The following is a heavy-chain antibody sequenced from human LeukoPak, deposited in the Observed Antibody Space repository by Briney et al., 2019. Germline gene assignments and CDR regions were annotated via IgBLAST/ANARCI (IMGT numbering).Heavy chain of an antibody. CDR3: ARGDSSTDAFDI. CDR2: IIPIFGTA. CDR1: GGTFSSYA. Sequence: ASVKVSCKASGGTFSSYAISWVRQAPGQGLEWMGGIIPIFGTANYAQKFQGRVTITTDESTSTAYMELSSLRSEDTAVYYCARGDSSTDAFDIWGQGTMVTVSS. V-gene: IGHV1-69*05. J-gene: IGHJ3*02. D-gene: IGHD3-22*01.